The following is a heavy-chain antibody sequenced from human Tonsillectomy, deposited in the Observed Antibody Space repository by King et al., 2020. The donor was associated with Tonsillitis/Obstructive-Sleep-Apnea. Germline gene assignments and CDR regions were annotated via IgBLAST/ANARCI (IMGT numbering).Heavy chain of an antibody. D-gene: IGHD6-19*01. V-gene: IGHV4-39*01. CDR1: GGYISRSSYY. CDR2: IYNSGST. J-gene: IGHJ4*02. Sequence: QLQESGPGLVKPSETLSLSCTVSGGYISRSSYYWGWIRQPPGKGLEWIGSIYNSGSTYYNPSLKSRVTISVDTSMNQFSLKLTSVTAADTAVYYCARHHSSSGWYSSYWGQGTLVTVSS. CDR3: ARHHSSSGWYSSY.